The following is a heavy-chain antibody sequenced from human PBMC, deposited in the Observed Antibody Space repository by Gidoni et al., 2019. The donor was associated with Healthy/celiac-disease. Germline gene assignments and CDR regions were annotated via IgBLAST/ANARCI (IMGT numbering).Heavy chain of an antibody. CDR3: ARGSGPQDCSGGSCLDY. Sequence: EVQLVESGGGLVMPGGSLRLSCAASGFTFSSYSMNWVRQAPGKGLEWVSSISSSSSYIYYADSVKGRFTISRDNAKNSLYLQMNSLRAEDTAVYYCARGSGPQDCSGGSCLDYWGQGTLVTVSS. CDR1: GFTFSSYS. J-gene: IGHJ4*02. V-gene: IGHV3-21*01. D-gene: IGHD2-15*01. CDR2: ISSSSSYI.